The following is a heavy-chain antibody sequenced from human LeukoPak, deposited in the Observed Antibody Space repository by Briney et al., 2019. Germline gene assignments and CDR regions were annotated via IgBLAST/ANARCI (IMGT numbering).Heavy chain of an antibody. V-gene: IGHV1-2*02. J-gene: IGHJ3*02. CDR2: INSKSGGT. CDR3: ARGGDYYDSSGYYDDAFDI. Sequence: ASVKVSCTASGYTFIGYYVHWVRQAPGQGLEWMGWINSKSGGTNYAQKFQGRVAMTRDTSISTAYMERSRLRSGDTAVYYCARGGDYYDSSGYYDDAFDIWGQGTMVTVSS. D-gene: IGHD3-22*01. CDR1: GYTFIGYY.